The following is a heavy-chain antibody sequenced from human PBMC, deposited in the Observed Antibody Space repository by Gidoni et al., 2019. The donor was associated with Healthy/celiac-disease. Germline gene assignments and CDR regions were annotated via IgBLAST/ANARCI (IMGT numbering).Heavy chain of an antibody. CDR1: GGSISSYY. D-gene: IGHD3-22*01. Sequence: QVQLQESGPGLVKPSETLSLTCPVSGGSISSYYWSWIRQPPGKGLEWIGYIYYSGSTNYNPSLKSRVTISVDTSKNQFSLKLSSVTAADTAVYYCARQAYYYDSSGYLTLLFDYWGQGTLVTVSS. V-gene: IGHV4-59*08. CDR2: IYYSGST. CDR3: ARQAYYYDSSGYLTLLFDY. J-gene: IGHJ4*02.